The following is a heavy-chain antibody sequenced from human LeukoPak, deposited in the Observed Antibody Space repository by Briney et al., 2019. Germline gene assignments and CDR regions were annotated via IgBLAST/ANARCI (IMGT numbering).Heavy chain of an antibody. Sequence: SQTLSLTCTVSGGSISSSSYYWGWIRQPPGRGLEWIGSIYYSGSTYYNPSLESRVTILVDTSKNQFSLKLSSVTAADTAVYFCARDGTSAGWFDPWGQGTLVTVSS. D-gene: IGHD6-13*01. CDR3: ARDGTSAGWFDP. J-gene: IGHJ5*02. CDR2: IYYSGST. V-gene: IGHV4-39*07. CDR1: GGSISSSSYY.